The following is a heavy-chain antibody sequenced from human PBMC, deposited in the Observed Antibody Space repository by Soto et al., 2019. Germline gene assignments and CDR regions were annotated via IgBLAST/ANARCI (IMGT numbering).Heavy chain of an antibody. CDR1: GFTFSNYG. CDR3: AKDLWFGESLKYYFDY. V-gene: IGHV3-30*18. Sequence: GGSLRLSCVASGFTFSNYGMHWVRQAPGKGLEWVAVISNGGSNKYYADSVKGRFTISRDNSKNTLYLQMNSLRAEDTAVYYCAKDLWFGESLKYYFDYGGQEILVTVPS. CDR2: ISNGGSNK. J-gene: IGHJ4*02. D-gene: IGHD3-10*01.